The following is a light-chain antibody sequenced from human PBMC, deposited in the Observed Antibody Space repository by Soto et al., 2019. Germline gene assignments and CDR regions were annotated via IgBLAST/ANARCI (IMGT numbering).Light chain of an antibody. V-gene: IGLV2-11*01. CDR1: SSDVGGYNY. CDR3: CSYAGSYTYVV. CDR2: DVS. Sequence: QSVLTQPRSVSGSPGQSVTISCTGTSSDVGGYNYVSWYQQHPGKAPKLMIYDVSKRPSGVPDRFSGSKSGNTASLTISGLQAEDEADYYCCSYAGSYTYVVFGGATQLTVL. J-gene: IGLJ2*01.